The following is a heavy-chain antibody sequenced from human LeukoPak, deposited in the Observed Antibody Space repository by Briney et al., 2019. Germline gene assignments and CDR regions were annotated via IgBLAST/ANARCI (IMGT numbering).Heavy chain of an antibody. J-gene: IGHJ4*02. D-gene: IGHD3-3*01. CDR3: ARDSVYYDFWSTGDY. CDR2: ISYDGSNK. Sequence: PGGSLRLSCAASGFTFSSYAMHWVRQAPGKGLEWVAVISYDGSNKYYADSVKGRFTISRDNSKNTLYLQMNSLRAEDTAAYYCARDSVYYDFWSTGDYWGQGTLVTVSS. CDR1: GFTFSSYA. V-gene: IGHV3-30-3*01.